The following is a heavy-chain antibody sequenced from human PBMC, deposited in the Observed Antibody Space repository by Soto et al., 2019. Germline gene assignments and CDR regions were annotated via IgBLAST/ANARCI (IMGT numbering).Heavy chain of an antibody. J-gene: IGHJ5*02. CDR1: GFTFSSYA. V-gene: IGHV3-30-3*01. D-gene: IGHD2-15*01. CDR2: ISYDGSNK. Sequence: PGGSLRLSCAASGFTFSSYAMHWVRQAPGKGLEWVAVISYDGSNKYYADSVKGRFTISRDNSKNTLYLQMNSLRAEDTAVYYCARDRKEDIVVVVAATPWFDPRGQGTLVTVSS. CDR3: ARDRKEDIVVVVAATPWFDP.